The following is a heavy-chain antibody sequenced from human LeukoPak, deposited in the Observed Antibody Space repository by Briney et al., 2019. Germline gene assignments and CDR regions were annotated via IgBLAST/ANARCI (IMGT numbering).Heavy chain of an antibody. D-gene: IGHD2-15*01. CDR1: GGTFNHYA. Sequence: ASVTVSYKASGGTFNHYAISWVRQAPGQGREWMGGIIPIFGTANYAQNLQGRVTITADKSTSTAYMELSSLRSECTAVYYWPRESNDGCRGGSCYLWFARWGQGTLVTVSS. J-gene: IGHJ5*02. V-gene: IGHV1-69*06. CDR3: PRESNDGCRGGSCYLWFAR. CDR2: IIPIFGTA.